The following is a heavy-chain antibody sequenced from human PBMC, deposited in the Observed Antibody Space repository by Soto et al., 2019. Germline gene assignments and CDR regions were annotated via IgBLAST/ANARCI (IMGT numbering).Heavy chain of an antibody. CDR1: GFTFSSYG. CDR2: ISYDGSNK. CDR3: GKEDDILTGGGIDY. V-gene: IGHV3-30*18. J-gene: IGHJ4*02. Sequence: QVQLVESGGGVVQPGRSLRLSCAASGFTFSSYGMHWVRQAPGKGLEWVAVISYDGSNKYYADSVKGRFTISRDNSKNALYLQMNSMRAEETAVYYCGKEDDILTGGGIDYWGQGTLVTVSS. D-gene: IGHD3-9*01.